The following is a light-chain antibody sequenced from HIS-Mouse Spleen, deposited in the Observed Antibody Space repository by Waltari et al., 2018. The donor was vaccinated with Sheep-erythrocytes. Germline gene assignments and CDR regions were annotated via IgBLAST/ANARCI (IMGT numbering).Light chain of an antibody. V-gene: IGLV3-1*01. J-gene: IGLJ2*01. Sequence: SYELTQPPSVSVSPGQTASLTCAGDQLGDKYASWYQQKPGQSPVLVIYQDSKRPSGIPARVSSSNSGNTATLTISGTQAMDEADYSCQAWDSSTGVFGGGTKLTVL. CDR2: QDS. CDR3: QAWDSSTGV. CDR1: QLGDKY.